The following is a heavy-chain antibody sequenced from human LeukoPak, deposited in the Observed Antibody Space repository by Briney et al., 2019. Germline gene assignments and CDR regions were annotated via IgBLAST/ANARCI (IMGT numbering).Heavy chain of an antibody. CDR3: AREGLVRPLDY. CDR2: MSPNSGNT. Sequence: ASVKVSCKASGYTFTTYDINWVRQATGQGFEWLGWMSPNSGNTGYAQKLQGRVTMTTDTSTSTAYMELRSRRSDDTAVYYCAREGLVRPLDYWGQGTLVTVSS. J-gene: IGHJ4*02. D-gene: IGHD3-10*01. V-gene: IGHV1-8*01. CDR1: GYTFTTYD.